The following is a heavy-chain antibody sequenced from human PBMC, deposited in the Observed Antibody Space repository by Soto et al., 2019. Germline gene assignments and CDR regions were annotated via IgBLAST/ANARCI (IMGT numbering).Heavy chain of an antibody. CDR2: IYYSGST. J-gene: IGHJ4*02. CDR3: ARIATYSNYVGY. Sequence: QVQLQESCPGLVKPSQTLSLTCTVSGGSISSGGYYWSWIRQHPGKGLEWIGYIYYSGSTYYNPALKSRVTISVDTSKNQFSLKLSSVTAADTAVYYCARIATYSNYVGYWGQGTLVTVSS. D-gene: IGHD4-4*01. CDR1: GGSISSGGYY. V-gene: IGHV4-31*03.